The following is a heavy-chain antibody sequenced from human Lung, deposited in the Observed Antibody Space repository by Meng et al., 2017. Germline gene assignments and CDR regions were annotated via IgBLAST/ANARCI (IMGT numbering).Heavy chain of an antibody. D-gene: IGHD4-11*01. J-gene: IGHJ4*02. V-gene: IGHV4-34*01. Sequence: VQLQQWGAGWLKPSETLSPTCVVSGGSFSDYYWIGFRQPPWKGLEWIGEINLSGSTNYNPSLESRATISVDTSQNNLSLKLSSVTAADSAVYYCARGPTTMAHDFDYWGQGTLVTVSS. CDR2: INLSGST. CDR1: GGSFSDYY. CDR3: ARGPTTMAHDFDY.